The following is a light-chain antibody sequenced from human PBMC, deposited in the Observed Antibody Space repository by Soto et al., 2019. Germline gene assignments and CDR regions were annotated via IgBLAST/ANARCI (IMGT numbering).Light chain of an antibody. J-gene: IGKJ5*01. CDR1: QSVSSNF. CDR2: DAS. Sequence: EIVLTQSPGTLSLSPGERGTLSCRASQSVSSNFLAWYQQKPGQAPRLLIFDASTRATGIPDRFTGSGSGTDFTLTISRLEPEDFAVYYCQQRSNWPPITFGQGTRLEIK. CDR3: QQRSNWPPIT. V-gene: IGKV3D-20*02.